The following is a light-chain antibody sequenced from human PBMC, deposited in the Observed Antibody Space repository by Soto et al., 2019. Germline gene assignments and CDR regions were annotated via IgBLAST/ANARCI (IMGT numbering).Light chain of an antibody. CDR3: QQYGRSPLT. V-gene: IGKV3-20*01. Sequence: EIVLTQSPGTLSLSPGERATLSCRASQSVSNNYLAWYQQKPGQAPRLLIYGASNRATGIPDRFSGSGSGTDFTLTISSLQPEDFATYYCQQYGRSPLTFGGGTKVDIK. CDR2: GAS. J-gene: IGKJ4*01. CDR1: QSVSNNY.